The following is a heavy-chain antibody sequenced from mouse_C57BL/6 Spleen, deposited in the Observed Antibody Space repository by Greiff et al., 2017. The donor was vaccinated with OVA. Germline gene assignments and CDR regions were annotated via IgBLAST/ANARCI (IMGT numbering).Heavy chain of an antibody. CDR3: TREPFITTVVATGYFDV. CDR1: GFTFSSYA. V-gene: IGHV5-9-1*02. D-gene: IGHD1-1*01. Sequence: EVHLVESGEGLVKPGGSLKLSCAASGFTFSSYAMSWVRQTPEKRLEWVAYISSGGDYIYYADTVKGRFTISRDNARNTLYLQMSSLKSEDTAMYYCTREPFITTVVATGYFDVWGTGTTVTVSS. J-gene: IGHJ1*03. CDR2: ISSGGDYI.